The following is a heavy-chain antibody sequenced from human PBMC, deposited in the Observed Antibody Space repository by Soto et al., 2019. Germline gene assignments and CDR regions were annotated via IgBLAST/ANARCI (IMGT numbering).Heavy chain of an antibody. CDR2: IKHDGTHK. V-gene: IGHV3-7*04. Sequence: EVQLVESGGGLVQPGGSLRLSCAASGFTFSTAWMSWVRQAPGERLEWVANIKHDGTHKYYVDSVKGRFTVSRDNAQNSLYLQMNSLRAEDTAVYYCTRGLTTSGSWGRGTLVTVSS. J-gene: IGHJ4*02. D-gene: IGHD3-16*01. CDR1: GFTFSTAW. CDR3: TRGLTTSGS.